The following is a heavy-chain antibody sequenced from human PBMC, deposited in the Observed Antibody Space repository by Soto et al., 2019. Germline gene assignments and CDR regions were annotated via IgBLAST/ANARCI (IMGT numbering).Heavy chain of an antibody. CDR2: ISGSGTTT. J-gene: IGHJ3*02. CDR3: AKDRVGGVPDAFDI. D-gene: IGHD2-8*01. CDR1: GFTSTNYV. V-gene: IGHV3-23*01. Sequence: XGSLRLSWAASGFTSTNYVLNWVRQAPGKGLEWVSSISGSGTTTFYADSVKGRFIISRDNSKNTLYLQMKSLRAEDTALYYCAKDRVGGVPDAFDIWGQGTMVTVSS.